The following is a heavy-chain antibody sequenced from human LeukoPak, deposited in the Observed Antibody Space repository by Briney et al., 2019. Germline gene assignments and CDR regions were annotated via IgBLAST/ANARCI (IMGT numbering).Heavy chain of an antibody. CDR2: ISGSGGST. V-gene: IGHV3-23*01. D-gene: IGHD3-22*01. Sequence: GGSLRLSCAVSGITLSNYGMSWVRQAPGKGLEWVAGISGSGGSTNYADSVKGRFTISRDTPKNTLFLQMKSLRAEDTAVYFCAKRGVVIRVILVGFHKEAYYFDSWGQGALVTVSS. CDR1: GITLSNYG. CDR3: AKRGVVIRVILVGFHKEAYYFDS. J-gene: IGHJ4*02.